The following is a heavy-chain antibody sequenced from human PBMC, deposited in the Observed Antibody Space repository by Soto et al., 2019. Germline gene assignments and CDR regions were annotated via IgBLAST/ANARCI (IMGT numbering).Heavy chain of an antibody. CDR3: ARGGWRQIDY. CDR2: VYYNGNT. CDR1: GDSISSYY. J-gene: IGHJ4*02. V-gene: IGHV4-59*08. Sequence: PSETLSLTCTVSGDSISSYYWRWIRQAPGKGLEWIGYVYYNGNTDYNPSLKSRVTISVDTSKNQFSLKLSSVTAADTAVYYCARGGWRQIDYWGQGTLVTVS. D-gene: IGHD3-3*01.